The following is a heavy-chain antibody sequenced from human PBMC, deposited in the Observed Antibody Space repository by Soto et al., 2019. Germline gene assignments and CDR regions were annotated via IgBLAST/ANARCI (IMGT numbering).Heavy chain of an antibody. Sequence: SETLSLTCTVSGGYICSGGYYWSWIRQHPGKGLEWIGYIYYSGSTYYNPSLKSRVTISVDTSKNQFSLKLSSVTAADTAVYYCARDHGVTGTTFAYWGQGTLVTVSSGKPPAYMELNRLTSDDTAVYYCARDVGWFDPWGQGTLVTVS. D-gene: IGHD1-20*01. V-gene: IGHV4-31*03. J-gene: IGHJ5*02. CDR3: ARDHGVTGTTFAYWGQGTLVTVSSGKPPAYMELNRLTSDDTAVYYCARDVGWFDP. CDR2: IYYSGST. CDR1: GGYICSGGYY.